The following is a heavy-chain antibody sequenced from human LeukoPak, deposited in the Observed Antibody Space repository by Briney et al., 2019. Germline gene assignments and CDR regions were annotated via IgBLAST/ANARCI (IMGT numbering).Heavy chain of an antibody. CDR3: ARGRVGAVKASPYYYYYYMDV. V-gene: IGHV4-61*02. Sequence: PSETLSLTCTVPGGSISSGSYYWSWIRQPAGKGLEWIGRIYTSGSTNYNPSLKSRVTMSVDTSKNQFSLKLSSVTAADTAVYYCARGRVGAVKASPYYYYYYMDVWGKGTTVTISS. J-gene: IGHJ6*03. D-gene: IGHD1-26*01. CDR2: IYTSGST. CDR1: GGSISSGSYY.